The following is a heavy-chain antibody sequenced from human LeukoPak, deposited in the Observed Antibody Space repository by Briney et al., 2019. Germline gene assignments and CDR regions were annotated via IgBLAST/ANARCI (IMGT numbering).Heavy chain of an antibody. CDR3: ARLAQWLVRGRFDY. D-gene: IGHD6-19*01. CDR1: GGSFSGCY. Sequence: SETLSLTCAVYGGSFSGCYWSWIRQPPGKGLEWIGEINHSGSTNYNPSLKSRVTISVDTSKNQFSLKLSSVTAADTAVYYCARLAQWLVRGRFDYWGQGTLVTVSS. J-gene: IGHJ4*02. CDR2: INHSGST. V-gene: IGHV4-34*01.